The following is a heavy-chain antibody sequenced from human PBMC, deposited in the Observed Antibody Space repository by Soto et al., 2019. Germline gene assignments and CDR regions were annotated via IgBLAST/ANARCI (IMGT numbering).Heavy chain of an antibody. Sequence: TLSLTCTVSGGSISSYYWSWIRQPPGKGLEWIGYIYYSGSTNYNPSLKSRVTISVDTSKNQFSLKLSSVTAADTAVYYCARLYGSGRYYYGMDVWGQGTTVTVSS. CDR3: ARLYGSGRYYYGMDV. CDR1: GGSISSYY. V-gene: IGHV4-59*01. CDR2: IYYSGST. J-gene: IGHJ6*02. D-gene: IGHD3-10*01.